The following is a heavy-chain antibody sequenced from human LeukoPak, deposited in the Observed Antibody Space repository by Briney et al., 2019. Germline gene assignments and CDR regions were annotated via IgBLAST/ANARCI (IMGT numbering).Heavy chain of an antibody. V-gene: IGHV3-48*01. Sequence: PGRSLRLSCAASGFTFSSYSMNWVRQAPGKGLEWVSYISSSSSTIYYADSVKGRFTISRDNAKNSLYLQMNSLRAEDTAVYYCARDHYYDSSGAFDYWGQGTLVTVSS. CDR2: ISSSSSTI. J-gene: IGHJ4*02. D-gene: IGHD3-22*01. CDR1: GFTFSSYS. CDR3: ARDHYYDSSGAFDY.